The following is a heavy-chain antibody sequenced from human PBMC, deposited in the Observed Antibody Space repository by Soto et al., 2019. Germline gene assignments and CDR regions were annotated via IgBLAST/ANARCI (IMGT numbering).Heavy chain of an antibody. Sequence: EAQLVESGGGLIQPGGSLRLSCAASGFSVNSDYMTWVRQAPGKGLEWVSVIYLDGSTFYSDSVKGRFTISKDSSKNTVFLQMNKLRTEDTAVYFCAREPFWSSHLPLDAFDVWGQGTMVTVSS. CDR3: AREPFWSSHLPLDAFDV. D-gene: IGHD3-3*01. CDR2: IYLDGST. J-gene: IGHJ3*01. CDR1: GFSVNSDY. V-gene: IGHV3-53*01.